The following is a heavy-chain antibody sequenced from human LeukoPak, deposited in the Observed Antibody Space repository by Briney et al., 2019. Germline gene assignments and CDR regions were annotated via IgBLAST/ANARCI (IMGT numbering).Heavy chain of an antibody. D-gene: IGHD6-19*01. CDR1: GGTFSSYA. CDR2: IIPIFGTA. V-gene: IGHV1-69*05. J-gene: IGHJ4*02. CDR3: ARQWGAFSSDYYFDY. Sequence: GASVKASCKASGGTFSSYAISWVRQAPGQGLEWMGGIIPIFGTANYAQKFQGRVTITTDESTSTAYMELSSLRSEDTAVYYCARQWGAFSSDYYFDYWGQGTLVTVSS.